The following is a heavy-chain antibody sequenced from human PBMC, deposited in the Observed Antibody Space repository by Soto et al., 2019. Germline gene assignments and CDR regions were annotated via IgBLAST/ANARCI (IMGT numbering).Heavy chain of an antibody. V-gene: IGHV1-2*02. CDR2: INPNSGGT. D-gene: IGHD6-19*01. Sequence: ASVKVSCKASGYTFTAYYMHWVRQAPGQGREWMGWINPNSGGTNYAQKFQGRVTMTRDTSISTAYMELTRLRSDDTAVYFCARDRGSSGWYTDFDYWGQGTLVTVSS. CDR1: GYTFTAYY. CDR3: ARDRGSSGWYTDFDY. J-gene: IGHJ4*02.